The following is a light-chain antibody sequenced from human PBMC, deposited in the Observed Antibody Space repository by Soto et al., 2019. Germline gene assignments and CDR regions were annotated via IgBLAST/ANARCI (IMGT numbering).Light chain of an antibody. J-gene: IGKJ4*01. CDR3: QQYENYPLT. CDR2: DAS. V-gene: IGKV1-5*01. CDR1: QSVRSW. Sequence: DIQMTQSPSTLSASVGDRVTITCRASQSVRSWLAWYQQKPGRAPKFLIYDASSLESGVPSRFSGSGSGTEFTLTISNLQPDDFATYDCQQYENYPLTFGGGTKVEI.